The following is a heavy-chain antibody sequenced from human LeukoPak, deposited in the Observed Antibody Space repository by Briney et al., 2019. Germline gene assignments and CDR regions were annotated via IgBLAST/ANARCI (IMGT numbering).Heavy chain of an antibody. CDR3: ARAASYYDFWSGYYQHDAFDI. V-gene: IGHV3-7*01. Sequence: GGSLRLSCAASGFTFSSYWMSSVRQAPGKGLEWAANINEDGSETYYVDSVRGRFTVSRDNAKNTLYLQMNSLRDEDTAVYYCARAASYYDFWSGYYQHDAFDIWGQGTMVTVSS. D-gene: IGHD3-3*01. CDR2: INEDGSET. CDR1: GFTFSSYW. J-gene: IGHJ3*02.